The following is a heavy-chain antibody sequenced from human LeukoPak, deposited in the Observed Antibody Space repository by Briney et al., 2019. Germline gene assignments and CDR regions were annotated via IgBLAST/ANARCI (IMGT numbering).Heavy chain of an antibody. CDR1: GGSISSGSYY. CDR2: IYTSGST. CDR3: ARGGGPRGRYFDY. J-gene: IGHJ4*02. Sequence: SETLSLTCTVSGGSISSGSYYWSWTRQPAGKGLEWIGRIYTSGSTNYNPSLKSRVTISVDTSKNQFSLKLSSVTAADTAVYYCARGGGPRGRYFDYWGQGTLVTVSS. D-gene: IGHD3-10*01. V-gene: IGHV4-61*02.